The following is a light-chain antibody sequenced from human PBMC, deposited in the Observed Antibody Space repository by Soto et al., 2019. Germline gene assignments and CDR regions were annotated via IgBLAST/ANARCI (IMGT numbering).Light chain of an antibody. CDR3: QVWDTVSLHAI. Sequence: SYELTQPPAVSLAPGQTASITCVGDNVGGKSVHWYQQKAGQAPVLVIHEDSDRPSGIPERFSGSNSANTATLTISRVEASDEAAYYCQVWDTVSLHAIFGGGTKVTVL. CDR1: NVGGKS. CDR2: EDS. J-gene: IGLJ2*01. V-gene: IGLV3-21*02.